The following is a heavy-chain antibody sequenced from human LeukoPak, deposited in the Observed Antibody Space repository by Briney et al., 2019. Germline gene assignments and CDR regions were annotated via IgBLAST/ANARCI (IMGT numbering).Heavy chain of an antibody. CDR3: AKVLIAAAGTYYYMDV. CDR1: GFTFSSYG. D-gene: IGHD6-13*01. CDR2: IRYDGSNK. J-gene: IGHJ6*03. Sequence: GGSLRLSCAASGFTFSSYGMHWVRQAPGKGLEWVAFIRYDGSNKYYADSVKGRFTISRDNSKNTLYLQMNSLRAEGTAVYYCAKVLIAAAGTYYYMDVWGKGTTVTVSS. V-gene: IGHV3-30*02.